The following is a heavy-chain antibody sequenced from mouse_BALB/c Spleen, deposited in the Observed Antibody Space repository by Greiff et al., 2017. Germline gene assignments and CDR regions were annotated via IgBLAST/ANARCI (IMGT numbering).Heavy chain of an antibody. J-gene: IGHJ1*01. CDR2: INPSSGYT. D-gene: IGHD1-1*01. V-gene: IGHV1-4*02. CDR1: GYTFTSYT. CDR3: ANYYYGSNWYFDV. Sequence: QVQLQQSAAELARPGASVKMSCKASGYTFTSYTMHWVKQRPGQGLEWIGYINPSSGYTEYNQKFKDKTTLTADKSSSTAYMQLSSLTSEDSAVYYCANYYYGSNWYFDVWGAGTTVTVSS.